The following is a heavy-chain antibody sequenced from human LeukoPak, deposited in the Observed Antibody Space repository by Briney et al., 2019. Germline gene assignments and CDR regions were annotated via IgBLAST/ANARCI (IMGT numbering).Heavy chain of an antibody. D-gene: IGHD3-16*01. Sequence: GGSLRLSCAASGFTFSGFWMSWVRQAPGKGLEWVANIKQDGSENYHVDSVKGRFIISRDNARNSLYLQMNSLRAEDTAMYYCTREDYGVDSWGQGTLVTVAS. V-gene: IGHV3-7*01. J-gene: IGHJ4*02. CDR2: IKQDGSEN. CDR1: GFTFSGFW. CDR3: TREDYGVDS.